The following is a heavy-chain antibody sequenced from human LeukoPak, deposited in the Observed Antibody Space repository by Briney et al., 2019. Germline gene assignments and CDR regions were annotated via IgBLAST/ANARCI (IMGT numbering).Heavy chain of an antibody. CDR1: GYTFTSYY. D-gene: IGHD1-26*01. V-gene: IGHV1-46*01. CDR3: ARDAVGATVGVCYFDY. J-gene: IGHJ4*02. Sequence: GASVKVSCKASGYTFTSYYMHWVRQAPGQGLEWMGIINPSGGSTSYAQKFQGRVTMTRDTSTSTVYMELSSLRSEDTAVYYCARDAVGATVGVCYFDYWGQGTLVTVSS. CDR2: INPSGGST.